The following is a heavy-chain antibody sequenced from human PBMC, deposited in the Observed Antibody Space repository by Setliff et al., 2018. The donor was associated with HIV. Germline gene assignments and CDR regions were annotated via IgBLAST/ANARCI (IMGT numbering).Heavy chain of an antibody. CDR1: GFTFSSYD. CDR2: IGTGGDT. V-gene: IGHV3-13*01. D-gene: IGHD3-16*01. CDR3: AREIRTVYTGGHYFYGIDV. Sequence: GGSLRLSCEASGFTFSSYDFHWVRQAAGKGLEWVSAIGTGGDTYYVDSVKGRFTISRENARNSLYLQMNSLRAGDTAVYYCAREIRTVYTGGHYFYGIDVWGQGTAVTVSS. J-gene: IGHJ6*02.